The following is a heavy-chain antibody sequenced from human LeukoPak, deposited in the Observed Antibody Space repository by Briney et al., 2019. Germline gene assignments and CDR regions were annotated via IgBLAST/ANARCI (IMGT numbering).Heavy chain of an antibody. J-gene: IGHJ4*02. CDR3: ARGGDRIEMATIGGDY. CDR1: GFTFTSSA. Sequence: GTSVKVSCKASGFTFTSSAVQWVRQARGQRLEWIGWIVVGSGNTNYAQKFQERVTITRDMSTSTVYMELSSLRSEDTAVYYCARGGDRIEMATIGGDYWGQGTLVTVSS. CDR2: IVVGSGNT. D-gene: IGHD5-24*01. V-gene: IGHV1-58*01.